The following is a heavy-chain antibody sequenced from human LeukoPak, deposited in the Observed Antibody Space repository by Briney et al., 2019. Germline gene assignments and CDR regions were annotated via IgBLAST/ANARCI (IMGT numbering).Heavy chain of an antibody. J-gene: IGHJ6*02. CDR3: ARELAAGGTNPYYYYYGLDV. V-gene: IGHV3-7*03. D-gene: IGHD6-13*01. Sequence: GGSLRLSCAASGFTFSSSWMSWVRQAPEKGLEWVANIKPDGSEEHSVDSVKGRFTISRDDAKKSLFLQMNSLRAEDTAVYYCARELAAGGTNPYYYYYGLDVWGQGTTVTVSS. CDR1: GFTFSSSW. CDR2: IKPDGSEE.